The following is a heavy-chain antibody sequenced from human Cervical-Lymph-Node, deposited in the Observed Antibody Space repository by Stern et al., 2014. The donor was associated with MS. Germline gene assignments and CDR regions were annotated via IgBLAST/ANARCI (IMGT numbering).Heavy chain of an antibody. CDR1: GYTFTDYW. D-gene: IGHD1-26*01. CDR3: ARGREYAYTTLDF. J-gene: IGHJ4*02. Sequence: VQLVQSGAEVRKPGESLKISCKGSGYTFTDYWIAWVRHMPEKGLEWMGIMHPGDSDTRYSPSFQGQVPISADKSINTVFLQWRSLKSSDTALYFCARGREYAYTTLDFWGQGTPVIVSS. CDR2: MHPGDSDT. V-gene: IGHV5-51*01.